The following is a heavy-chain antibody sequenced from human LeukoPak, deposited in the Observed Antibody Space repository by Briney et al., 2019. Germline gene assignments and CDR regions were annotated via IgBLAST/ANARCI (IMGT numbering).Heavy chain of an antibody. J-gene: IGHJ4*02. CDR3: AKDRIGYCSSASCPYDY. V-gene: IGHV3-11*04. CDR1: GFSFSDYY. Sequence: GGSLRLSCAASGFSFSDYYMSWIRQAPGKGLEWVSYISESGYTIYYADSVKGRFTISRDNAKNSLYLQMNSLRAEDTGVYYCAKDRIGYCSSASCPYDYWGQGTLVTVSS. CDR2: ISESGYTI. D-gene: IGHD2-2*03.